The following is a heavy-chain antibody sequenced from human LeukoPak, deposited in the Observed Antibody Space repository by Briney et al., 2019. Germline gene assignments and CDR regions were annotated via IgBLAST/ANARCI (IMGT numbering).Heavy chain of an antibody. D-gene: IGHD3-9*01. J-gene: IGHJ4*02. V-gene: IGHV3-30*03. CDR2: ISYDGSNK. Sequence: GGSLRLSCAASGFIFRSYWMVWVRQAPGKGLEWVAVISYDGSNKYYADSVKGRFTISRDNSKNTLYLQMNSLRAEDTAVYYCARAWDYDILTGYLTDYWGQGTLVTVSS. CDR1: GFIFRSYW. CDR3: ARAWDYDILTGYLTDY.